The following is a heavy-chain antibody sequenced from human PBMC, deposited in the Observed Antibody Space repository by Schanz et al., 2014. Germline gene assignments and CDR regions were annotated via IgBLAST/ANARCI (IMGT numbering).Heavy chain of an antibody. D-gene: IGHD3-10*01. Sequence: VQLVESGGGLVRPGGSLRLSCAGSGFTFSNYAIHWVRQAPGKGLEWVGVISSDGNQQYYVDSVRGRFTMSRDNSKDTLYLQMSGLTPEDTAVYYCARGPIPIQGVPMDFWGQGTLVTVSS. CDR3: ARGPIPIQGVPMDF. CDR1: GFTFSNYA. J-gene: IGHJ4*02. CDR2: ISSDGNQQ. V-gene: IGHV3-30*04.